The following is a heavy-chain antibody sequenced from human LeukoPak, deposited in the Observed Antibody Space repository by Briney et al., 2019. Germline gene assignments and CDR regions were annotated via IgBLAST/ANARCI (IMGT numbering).Heavy chain of an antibody. J-gene: IGHJ4*02. Sequence: SETLSLTCTVSGGSISSGGYYWSWIRQPPGKGLEWIGYIYHSGSTYYNPSLKSRVTISVDRSKNQFSLKLSSVTAADTAVYYCARDGEYSYGYDYWGQGNLVTVSS. V-gene: IGHV4-30-2*01. D-gene: IGHD5-18*01. CDR2: IYHSGST. CDR1: GGSISSGGYY. CDR3: ARDGEYSYGYDY.